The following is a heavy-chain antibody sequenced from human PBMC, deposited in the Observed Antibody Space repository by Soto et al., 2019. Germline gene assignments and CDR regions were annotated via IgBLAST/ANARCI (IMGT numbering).Heavy chain of an antibody. V-gene: IGHV1-18*01. CDR3: ASGRNYDILTCYYLLLVY. CDR1: GYTFTSYG. CDR2: ISAYNGNT. J-gene: IGHJ4*02. D-gene: IGHD3-9*01. Sequence: GASVKVSCKASGYTFTSYGISWVRQAPGQGLEWMGWISAYNGNTNYAQKLQGRVTMTTDTSTSTAYMELRSLRSVDTAVYYCASGRNYDILTCYYLLLVYWGQGILVTVSS.